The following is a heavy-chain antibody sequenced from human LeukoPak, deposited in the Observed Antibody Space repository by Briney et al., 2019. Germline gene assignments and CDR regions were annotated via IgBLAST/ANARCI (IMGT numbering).Heavy chain of an antibody. V-gene: IGHV4-39*01. J-gene: IGHJ6*03. Sequence: PSETLSLTCTVSGGSISSSSYYWGWIRQPPGKGLEWIGSIYYSGSTYYNPSLKSRVTISVDTSKNQFSLKLSSVTAADTAVYYCARRIITIFGVALYMDVWGKGTTVTVSS. CDR2: IYYSGST. CDR3: ARRIITIFGVALYMDV. CDR1: GGSISSSSYY. D-gene: IGHD3-3*01.